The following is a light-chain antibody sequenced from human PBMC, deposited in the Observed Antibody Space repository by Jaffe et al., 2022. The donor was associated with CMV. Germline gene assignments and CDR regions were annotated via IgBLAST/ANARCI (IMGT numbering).Light chain of an antibody. Sequence: DIQMTQSPSSLSASVGDRVTITCQASEDITNTLSWHQQKPGKAPKLLIYDASNLETGVPSRFSGSGSARDFTLTISSLQPEDVATYYCQQYDHLPLTFGGGTKVEIK. CDR1: EDITNT. J-gene: IGKJ4*01. CDR3: QQYDHLPLT. V-gene: IGKV1-33*01. CDR2: DAS.